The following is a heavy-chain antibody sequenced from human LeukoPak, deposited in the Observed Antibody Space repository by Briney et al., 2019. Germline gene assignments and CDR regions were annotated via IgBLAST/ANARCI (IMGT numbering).Heavy chain of an antibody. J-gene: IGHJ4*02. CDR1: GFTFSSYS. CDR3: ARDVPSITGHFDY. Sequence: GGSLRLSCAASGFTFSSYSMNWVRQAPGKGLEWVSSISSSSSYIYYADSVKGRLTISRDNAKNSLYLQMNSLRAEDTAVYYCARDVPSITGHFDYWGQGTLVIVSS. CDR2: ISSSSSYI. D-gene: IGHD3-10*01. V-gene: IGHV3-21*01.